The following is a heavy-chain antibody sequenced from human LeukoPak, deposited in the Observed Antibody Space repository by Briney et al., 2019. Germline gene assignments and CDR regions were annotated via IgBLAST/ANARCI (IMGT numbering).Heavy chain of an antibody. D-gene: IGHD1-1*01. Sequence: GGSLRLSCAASGFTFSSYLMHWVRQVPGKGLVWVSRINSDGSSTTYADSVKGRFTISRDNGKNTLYLQINSLRAEDTAVYYCATGNAHAFDIWGQGTMVTVSS. CDR2: INSDGSST. V-gene: IGHV3-74*01. CDR1: GFTFSSYL. CDR3: ATGNAHAFDI. J-gene: IGHJ3*02.